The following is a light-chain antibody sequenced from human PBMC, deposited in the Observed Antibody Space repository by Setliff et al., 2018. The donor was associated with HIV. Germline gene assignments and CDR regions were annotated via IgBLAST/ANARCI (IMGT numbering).Light chain of an antibody. CDR2: DVS. CDR1: SSDVGGYNY. J-gene: IGLJ1*01. V-gene: IGLV2-14*03. Sequence: QSVLTQPASVSGSPGQSITISCTGTSSDVGGYNYVSWYQQHPGKAPKLMLYDVSNRPSGVSNRFSGSKSGNTPSLTISGLQAEDEADYYCSSYTSSSTSCVFGTGTKV. CDR3: SSYTSSSTSCV.